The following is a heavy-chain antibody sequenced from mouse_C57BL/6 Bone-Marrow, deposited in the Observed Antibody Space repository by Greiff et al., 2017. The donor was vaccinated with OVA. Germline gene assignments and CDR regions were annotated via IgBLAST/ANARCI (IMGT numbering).Heavy chain of an antibody. J-gene: IGHJ2*01. V-gene: IGHV1-59*01. D-gene: IGHD1-1*01. CDR2: IDPSDSYT. CDR3: ARLLPYLDY. Sequence: QVQLQQPGAELVRPGTSVKLSCKASGYTFTSYWMHWVKQRPGQGLEWIGVIDPSDSYTNYNQKFKGKATLTVDTSSSTAYMQLSSLTSEDSAVYYCARLLPYLDYGGRGTTLTVSS. CDR1: GYTFTSYW.